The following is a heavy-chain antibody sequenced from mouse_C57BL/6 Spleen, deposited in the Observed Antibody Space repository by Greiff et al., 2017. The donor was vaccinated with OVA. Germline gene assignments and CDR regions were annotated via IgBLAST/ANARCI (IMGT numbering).Heavy chain of an antibody. D-gene: IGHD1-1*01. J-gene: IGHJ3*01. CDR1: GYTFTDYN. Sequence: VHVKQSGPELVKPGASVKIPCKASGYTFTDYNMDWVKQSHGKSLEWIGDINPNNGGTIYNQKFKGKATLTVDKSSSTAYMELRSLTSEDTAVYYCARLGGSSYGAWFAYWGQGTLVTVSA. V-gene: IGHV1-18*01. CDR3: ARLGGSSYGAWFAY. CDR2: INPNNGGT.